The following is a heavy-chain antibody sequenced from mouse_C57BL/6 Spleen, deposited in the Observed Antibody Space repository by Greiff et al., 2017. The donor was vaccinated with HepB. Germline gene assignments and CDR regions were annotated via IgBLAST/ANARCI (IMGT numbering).Heavy chain of an antibody. J-gene: IGHJ2*01. CDR2: INPSNGGT. CDR3: ARSEDYYGSSFDY. CDR1: GYTFTSYW. Sequence: VQLQQPGTGLVKPGASVKLSCKASGYTFTSYWMHWVNQRPGQGLEWIGNINPSNGGTNYIEKFKSTATLTVDKSSSTAYMQLSSLASEDSAVYYWARSEDYYGSSFDYWGQGTTLTVSS. D-gene: IGHD1-1*01. V-gene: IGHV1-53*01.